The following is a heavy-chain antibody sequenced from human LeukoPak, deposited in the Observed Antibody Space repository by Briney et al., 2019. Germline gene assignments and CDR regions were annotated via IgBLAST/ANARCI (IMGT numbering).Heavy chain of an antibody. CDR2: ISSGSSYI. J-gene: IGHJ4*02. Sequence: GGALRLSCAASGFTFRSYSMNWVRRAPGKGLEWVSSISSGSSYIYYAASVKGRFTISRDNARNSLYLQMNSPRAEDTAVSYCARDWSGVSLDWGKGPLVTVSS. CDR3: ARDWSGVSLD. CDR1: GFTFRSYS. D-gene: IGHD3-10*01. V-gene: IGHV3-21*01.